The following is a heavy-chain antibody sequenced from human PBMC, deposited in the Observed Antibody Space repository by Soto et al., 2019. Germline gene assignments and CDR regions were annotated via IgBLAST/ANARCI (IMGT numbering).Heavy chain of an antibody. CDR1: GFTFSSYG. Sequence: PGGSLRLSCAASGFTFSSYGMHWVRQAPGKGLEWVAVIWYDGSNKYYADSAKGRFTISRDNSKNTLYLQMNSLRAEDTAVYYCARVRTIVGGTAAFDIWGQGTMFTVSS. D-gene: IGHD1-26*01. CDR2: IWYDGSNK. J-gene: IGHJ3*02. CDR3: ARVRTIVGGTAAFDI. V-gene: IGHV3-33*01.